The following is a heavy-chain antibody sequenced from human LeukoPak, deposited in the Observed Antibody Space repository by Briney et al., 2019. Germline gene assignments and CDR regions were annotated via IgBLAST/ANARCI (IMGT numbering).Heavy chain of an antibody. J-gene: IGHJ3*02. CDR3: TTQLGKGVFDI. CDR2: IKSKTDGGTT. CDR1: GFTFSPSW. Sequence: GGSLRLSCAASGFTFSPSWMHWVRQAPGKGLEWVGRIKSKTDGGTTDYAAPVKGRFTISRDDSKNTLYLQMNSLKTEDTAVYYCTTQLGKGVFDIWGQGTMVTVSS. D-gene: IGHD7-27*01. V-gene: IGHV3-15*01.